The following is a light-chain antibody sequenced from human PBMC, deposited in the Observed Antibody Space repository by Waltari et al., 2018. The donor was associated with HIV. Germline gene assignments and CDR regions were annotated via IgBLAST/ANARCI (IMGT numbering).Light chain of an antibody. CDR3: QQSYSAPQLT. V-gene: IGKV1-39*01. CDR1: QSINNY. J-gene: IGKJ4*01. Sequence: DIQMTQSPSSLSASVGDRVSITCRPSQSINNYLNWYQQKPGRAPKLLIYAASHLQTGVLSRFSGSGSGTDFTLTISSLQPEDFATYYCQQSYSAPQLTFGGGTKVEVK. CDR2: AAS.